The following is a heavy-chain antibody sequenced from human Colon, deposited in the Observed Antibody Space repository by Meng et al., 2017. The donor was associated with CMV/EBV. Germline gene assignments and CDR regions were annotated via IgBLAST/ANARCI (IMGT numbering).Heavy chain of an antibody. CDR3: ARGWELGS. Sequence: QVHLQQSGPGLVKPSQTLSLTCAISGDSVSSDSAAWNWIRQSPSRGLEWLGRTYYRSQWYFDYGVSVIGRITINADTSKNEFSLQLRSVTPDDTAVYYCARGWELGSWGQGTLVTVSS. J-gene: IGHJ4*02. CDR1: GDSVSSDSAA. D-gene: IGHD1-26*01. V-gene: IGHV6-1*01. CDR2: TYYRSQWYF.